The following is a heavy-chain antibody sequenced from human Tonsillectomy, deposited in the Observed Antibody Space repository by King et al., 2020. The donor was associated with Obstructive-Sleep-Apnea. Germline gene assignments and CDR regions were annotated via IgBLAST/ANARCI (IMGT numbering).Heavy chain of an antibody. CDR2: ITASGGGT. J-gene: IGHJ6*02. CDR1: GFTFSSYA. CDR3: ATTALGDFGYYGLAV. V-gene: IGHV3-23*04. Sequence: VQLVESGGGLVQPGGSLRLSCAASGFTFSSYAMSWVRQAPGKGLEWVSGITASGGGTFYADSVKGPFTLSRDNSKNTLFLQMNSLRADDTAIYYCATTALGDFGYYGLAVWDRGTTVTVSS. D-gene: IGHD5-18*01.